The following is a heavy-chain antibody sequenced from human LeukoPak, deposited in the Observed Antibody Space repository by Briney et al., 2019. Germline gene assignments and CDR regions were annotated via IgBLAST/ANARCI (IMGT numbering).Heavy chain of an antibody. Sequence: GASVKVSCTVSGYTLTELSMHWVRQAPGKGLEWMGGFDPENAETIYSQRFQDRVTMTEDTSTDTAYMELGSLRSEDTAVYYCATDLLVPNNYASGGPAGYWGQGTLVTVSS. V-gene: IGHV1-24*01. D-gene: IGHD3-10*01. CDR1: GYTLTELS. J-gene: IGHJ4*02. CDR2: FDPENAET. CDR3: ATDLLVPNNYASGGPAGY.